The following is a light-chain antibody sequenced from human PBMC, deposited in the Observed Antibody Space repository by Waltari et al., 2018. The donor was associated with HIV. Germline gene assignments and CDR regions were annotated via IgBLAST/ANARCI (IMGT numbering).Light chain of an antibody. Sequence: DIQMTQSPSSLSASVGDRVTITCRASQTLGNSLNWYQQKPGKGPNLLIYGASPLQSGVPSRFRGSGSETDFTLTISSLQPEDFATYYCQQSYSAPHTFGGGTKVDIK. CDR2: GAS. J-gene: IGKJ4*01. CDR1: QTLGNS. V-gene: IGKV1-39*01. CDR3: QQSYSAPHT.